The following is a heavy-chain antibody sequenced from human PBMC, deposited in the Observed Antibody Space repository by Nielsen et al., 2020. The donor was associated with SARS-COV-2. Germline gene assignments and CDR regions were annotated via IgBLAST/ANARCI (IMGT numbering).Heavy chain of an antibody. V-gene: IGHV3-48*01. D-gene: IGHD6-19*01. Sequence: VRQMPGKGLEWVSSISSSSSTIYYADSVKGRFTISRDNAKNSLYLQMNSLRAEDTAVYYCARDSSGWYALTTYYYYGMDVWGQGTTVTVSS. J-gene: IGHJ6*02. CDR3: ARDSSGWYALTTYYYYGMDV. CDR2: ISSSSSTI.